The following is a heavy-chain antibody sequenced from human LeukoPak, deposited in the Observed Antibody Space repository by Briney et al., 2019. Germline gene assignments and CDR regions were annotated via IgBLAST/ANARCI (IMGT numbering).Heavy chain of an antibody. Sequence: SETLSLTCSVSGGSISGFYWSWIRQPPGRGLEWIGQIYYSGGTIYSPSLKSRVTISLDTSQNQFSLKLSSVTAADTAVYSCARHGQTYYYGMDVWGQGTTVTV. CDR2: IYYSGGT. V-gene: IGHV4-59*08. CDR1: GGSISGFY. J-gene: IGHJ6*02. CDR3: ARHGQTYYYGMDV.